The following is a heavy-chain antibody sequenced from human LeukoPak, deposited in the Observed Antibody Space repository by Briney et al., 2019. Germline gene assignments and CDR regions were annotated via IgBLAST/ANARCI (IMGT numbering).Heavy chain of an antibody. Sequence: GGSLRLSCAASGFTFSSYEMNWVRQAPGKGLEWVSYISSSSYTIYYADSVRGRFTISRDNAKNSLYLQMNSLRADDTAVYYCAGLRGAYDLYWGQGTLVTVSS. CDR1: GFTFSSYE. D-gene: IGHD5-12*01. V-gene: IGHV3-48*03. J-gene: IGHJ4*02. CDR3: AGLRGAYDLY. CDR2: ISSSSYTI.